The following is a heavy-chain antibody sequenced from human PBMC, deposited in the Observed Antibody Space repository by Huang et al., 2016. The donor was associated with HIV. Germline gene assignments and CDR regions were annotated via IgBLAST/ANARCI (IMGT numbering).Heavy chain of an antibody. CDR3: TREFTTSVQFFDL. Sequence: QVKLVESGGGVVQPGISLRLSCAASGFTFRTYTFHWVRQDPGKGLEWVAGISYNGGKKFYAYSVKGRFTSSRDNSKNTVYLEVSSPRPEDSAVYYCTREFTTSVQFFDLWGQGTLVTVSS. D-gene: IGHD4-4*01. CDR2: ISYNGGKK. CDR1: GFTFRTYT. V-gene: IGHV3-30*04. J-gene: IGHJ4*02.